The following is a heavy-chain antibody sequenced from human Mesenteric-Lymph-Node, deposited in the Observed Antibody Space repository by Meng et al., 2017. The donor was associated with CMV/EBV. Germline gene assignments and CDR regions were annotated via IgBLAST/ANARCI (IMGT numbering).Heavy chain of an antibody. CDR2: IYPGDSDT. Sequence: GGSLRLSCKGSGYSFTSYWIGWVRQMPGKGLEWMGIIYPGDSDTRYSPSFQGQVTISADKSISTAYLQWSSLKASDTAMYYCARGGYCSGGSCYNIDYWGQGTLVTVSS. CDR3: ARGGYCSGGSCYNIDY. J-gene: IGHJ4*02. V-gene: IGHV5-51*01. CDR1: GYSFTSYW. D-gene: IGHD2-15*01.